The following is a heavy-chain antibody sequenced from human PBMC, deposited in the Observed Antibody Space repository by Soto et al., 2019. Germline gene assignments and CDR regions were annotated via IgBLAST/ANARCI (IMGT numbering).Heavy chain of an antibody. J-gene: IGHJ6*03. CDR3: ARVNGRAAAASEHYYYMDV. V-gene: IGHV4-59*01. CDR1: GGSISSYY. Sequence: SQTLSLTCTVSGGSISSYYWSWIRQPPGKGLEWIGYIYYSGSTNYNPSLKSRVTISVDTSKNQFSLKLSSVTAADTAVYYCARVNGRAAAASEHYYYMDVWGKGTTVTVSS. D-gene: IGHD6-13*01. CDR2: IYYSGST.